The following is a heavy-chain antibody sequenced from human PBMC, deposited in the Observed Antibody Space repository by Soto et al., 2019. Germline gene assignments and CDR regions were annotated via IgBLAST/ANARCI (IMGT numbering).Heavy chain of an antibody. CDR2: IYYSGST. CDR3: ARDVRGVNHFDY. V-gene: IGHV4-31*03. Sequence: SETLSLTCTVSGGSISSGGYYWSWIRQHPGKGLEWIGYIYYSGSTYYNPSLKSRVTISVDTSKNQFSLKLSSVTAADTAVYYCARDVRGVNHFDYWGQGTLVTVSS. D-gene: IGHD3-10*02. CDR1: GGSISSGGYY. J-gene: IGHJ4*02.